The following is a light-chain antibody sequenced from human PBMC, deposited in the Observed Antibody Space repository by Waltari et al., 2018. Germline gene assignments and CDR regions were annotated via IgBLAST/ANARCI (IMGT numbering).Light chain of an antibody. CDR2: RDD. J-gene: IGLJ3*02. CDR3: STWDSSLSTWV. V-gene: IGLV10-54*01. CDR1: STNVGDSG. Sequence: QAGLTQPPSVSKELRQTATLTCTGDSTNVGDSGAAWLQLHQGHPPKLVSYRDDRRPSGISERFSVCRSGSRAFLTIAELQPEDEADYYCSTWDSSLSTWVFGGGTKLTVL.